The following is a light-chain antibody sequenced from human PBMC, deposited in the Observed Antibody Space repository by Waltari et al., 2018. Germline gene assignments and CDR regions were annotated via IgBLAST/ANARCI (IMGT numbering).Light chain of an antibody. Sequence: DIQMTQFPSTLSASVGDRVSITCRASQSVYNKLAWSQHKPGKAPKLLITQASNLESGVPSRFSGFGSGKEFTLTISSLQPDDFATYICQQYINHSTFGQGTKVEI. V-gene: IGKV1-5*03. CDR3: QQYINHST. CDR1: QSVYNK. J-gene: IGKJ1*01. CDR2: QAS.